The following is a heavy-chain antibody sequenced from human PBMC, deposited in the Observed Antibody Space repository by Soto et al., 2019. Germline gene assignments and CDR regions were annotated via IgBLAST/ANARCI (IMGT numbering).Heavy chain of an antibody. V-gene: IGHV4-59*12. D-gene: IGHD4-17*01. Sequence: SETLSLTCTVSGGSIRSYYWSWIRQPPGKRLEWIGYIFYSGSTNYNPSLKSRVTISVDRSKNQFSLKLSSVTAADTAVYYCARSQTTVTSYDFWGQGTLVTVSS. CDR3: ARSQTTVTSYDF. CDR2: IFYSGST. J-gene: IGHJ4*02. CDR1: GGSIRSYY.